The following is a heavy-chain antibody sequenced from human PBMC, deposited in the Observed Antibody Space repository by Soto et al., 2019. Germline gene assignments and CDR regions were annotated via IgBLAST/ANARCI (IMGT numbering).Heavy chain of an antibody. CDR1: GGSISSYY. J-gene: IGHJ6*03. V-gene: IGHV4-59*08. CDR2: IYYSGST. CDR3: ARRALEWSPVYPYYYYYLHV. Sequence: SETLSLTCTVSGGSISSYYWSWIRQPPGKGLEWIGYIYYSGSTNYNPSLKSRVTISVDTSKNQFSLKLSSVTAADTAVYYCARRALEWSPVYPYYYYYLHVWGKGPPVTVSS. D-gene: IGHD3-3*01.